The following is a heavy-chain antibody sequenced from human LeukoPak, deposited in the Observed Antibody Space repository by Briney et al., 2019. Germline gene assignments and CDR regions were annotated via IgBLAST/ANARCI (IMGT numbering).Heavy chain of an antibody. CDR1: GYTFTSYG. Sequence: ASVKVSFKASGYTFTSYGISWVRQAPGQGLEWMGWISAYNGNTNYAQKLQGRVTMTTDTSTSTAYMELRSLRSDDTAVYYCARVAARYSSSWYIYWGQGTLVTVSS. V-gene: IGHV1-18*01. D-gene: IGHD6-13*01. J-gene: IGHJ4*02. CDR3: ARVAARYSSSWYIY. CDR2: ISAYNGNT.